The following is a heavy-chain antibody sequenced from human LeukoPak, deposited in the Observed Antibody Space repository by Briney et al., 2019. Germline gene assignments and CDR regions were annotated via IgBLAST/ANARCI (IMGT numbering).Heavy chain of an antibody. J-gene: IGHJ4*02. V-gene: IGHV3-7*01. CDR1: ELPFSDYW. CDR3: ARGWNYAFRFDY. Sequence: QPGGSLRLSCAASELPFSDYWMTWVRQAPGKGLEWVAHIKQDGSEKYYVDSVKGRFTISRDNAKNLVYLQMNSLRAEDTAVYFCARGWNYAFRFDYWGQGALVSVSS. D-gene: IGHD1-7*01. CDR2: IKQDGSEK.